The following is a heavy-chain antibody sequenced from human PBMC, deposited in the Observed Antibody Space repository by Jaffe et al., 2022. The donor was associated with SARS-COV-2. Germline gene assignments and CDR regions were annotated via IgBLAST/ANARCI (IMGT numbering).Heavy chain of an antibody. J-gene: IGHJ4*02. V-gene: IGHV1-3*01. CDR1: GYTFTSYA. CDR2: INAGNGNT. CDR3: ARGYRGVTTLTTIFDY. Sequence: QVQLVQSGAEVKKPGASVKVSCKASGYTFTSYAMHWVRQAPGQRLEWMGWINAGNGNTKYSQKFQGRVTITRDTSASTAYMELSSLRSEDTAVYYCARGYRGVTTLTTIFDYWGQGTLVTVSS. D-gene: IGHD3-10*01.